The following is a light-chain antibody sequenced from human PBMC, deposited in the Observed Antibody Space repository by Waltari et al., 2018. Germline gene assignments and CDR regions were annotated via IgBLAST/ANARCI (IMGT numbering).Light chain of an antibody. Sequence: DIVLTQSPATLSLSPGERATLSCRASQTVRSYLAWYQQRPGQTPRLLIFDASSRATGISAKFSGSGSGTDFTLTVSNLEPEDFAFYYCQQRSNWPYTFGQGTRVEIK. V-gene: IGKV3-11*01. CDR2: DAS. CDR3: QQRSNWPYT. J-gene: IGKJ2*01. CDR1: QTVRSY.